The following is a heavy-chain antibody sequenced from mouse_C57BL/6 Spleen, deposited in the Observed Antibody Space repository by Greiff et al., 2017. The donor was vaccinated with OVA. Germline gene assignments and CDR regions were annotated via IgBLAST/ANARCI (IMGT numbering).Heavy chain of an antibody. V-gene: IGHV1-69*01. J-gene: IGHJ3*01. CDR2: IDPSDSYT. CDR1: GYTFTSYW. Sequence: QVQLQQPGAELVMPGASVKLSCKASGYTFTSYWMHWVKQRPGQGLEWIGEIDPSDSYTNYNQKFKGKSTLTVDKSSSTAYMQLSSLTSEDSAVYYCASPLPAQATAWFAYWGQGTLVTVSA. D-gene: IGHD3-2*02. CDR3: ASPLPAQATAWFAY.